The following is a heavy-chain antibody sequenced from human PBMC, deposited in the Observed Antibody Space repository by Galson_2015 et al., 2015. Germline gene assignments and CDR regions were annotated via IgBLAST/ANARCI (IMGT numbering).Heavy chain of an antibody. CDR1: GFTFSRYA. CDR3: ARVRAFDSRDFDY. CDR2: ISPDESSE. J-gene: IGHJ4*02. Sequence: SLRLSCAASGFTFSRYAMHWVRQAPGKGLEWVAVISPDESSEYYADSVKGRFTLSRDNSRNTLYLQLNSLRAEDTVLYICARVRAFDSRDFDYWGQGTLVTVSS. V-gene: IGHV3-30-3*01. D-gene: IGHD3-22*01.